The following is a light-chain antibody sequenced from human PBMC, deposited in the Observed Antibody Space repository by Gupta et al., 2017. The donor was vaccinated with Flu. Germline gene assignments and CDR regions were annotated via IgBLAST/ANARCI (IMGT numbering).Light chain of an antibody. V-gene: IGKV4-1*01. CDR1: QSVLYSSNNRNY. CDR3: QQCYSTPWT. CDR2: GAS. Sequence: NCKSSQSVLYSSNNRNYVAWYQQKPGHPTKLLICGASTGEARVHGRCSSGGSGKDFTLTSRSVQAEDVADYYCQQCYSTPWTFGQGTKVEIK. J-gene: IGKJ1*01.